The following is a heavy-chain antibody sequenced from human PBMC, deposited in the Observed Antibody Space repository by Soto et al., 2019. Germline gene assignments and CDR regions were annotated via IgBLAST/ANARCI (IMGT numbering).Heavy chain of an antibody. Sequence: GGSLRLSCAVSGLTFNNYWMTWVRQAPGKGLEWVANINKDGSDKNYVDSVKGRFSISRYNAKNSLYLQMNSLRVEDTAMYYCTRWNYAMDVWGQGTTVTSP. CDR1: GLTFNNYW. J-gene: IGHJ6*02. CDR3: TRWNYAMDV. V-gene: IGHV3-7*03. CDR2: INKDGSDK.